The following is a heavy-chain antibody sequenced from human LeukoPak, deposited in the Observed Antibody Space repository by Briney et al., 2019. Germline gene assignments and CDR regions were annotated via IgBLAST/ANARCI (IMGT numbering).Heavy chain of an antibody. CDR1: GGTFSSYA. D-gene: IGHD3-22*01. J-gene: IGHJ4*02. CDR3: ARDPILTHYYDSSGSYDRGLFDY. V-gene: IGHV1-69*05. Sequence: SSVKVSCKASGGTFSSYAISWVRQAPGQGLEWMGRIIPIFGTANYAQKFQGRVTITTDESTSTAYMELSSLRSEDTAVYYCARDPILTHYYDSSGSYDRGLFDYWRQGTLVTVSS. CDR2: IIPIFGTA.